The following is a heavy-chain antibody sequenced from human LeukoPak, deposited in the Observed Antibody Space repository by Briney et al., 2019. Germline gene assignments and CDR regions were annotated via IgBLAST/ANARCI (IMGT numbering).Heavy chain of an antibody. J-gene: IGHJ4*02. CDR1: GFTFSSYA. Sequence: PGGSLRLSCAASGFTFSSYAMSWVRQAPGKGLEWVSAISGSGGSTYYADSVKGRFTISRDNSKNTLYLQMNSLRAEDTAVYYCAKDYPGDPTVVTPWGGASGFDYWGQGTLVTVSS. CDR2: ISGSGGST. D-gene: IGHD4-23*01. CDR3: AKDYPGDPTVVTPWGGASGFDY. V-gene: IGHV3-23*01.